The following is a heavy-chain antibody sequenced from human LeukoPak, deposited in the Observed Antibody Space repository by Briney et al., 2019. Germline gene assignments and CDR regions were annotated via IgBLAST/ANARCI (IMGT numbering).Heavy chain of an antibody. CDR2: IGGSGGGT. Sequence: PGGSLRLSSAASGFSFYNYALNWVRQAPGKGLEWVSVIGGSGGGTYYADSVKGRFTIFRDSSKNTLYLQMNNLRAEDTAVYYCAKGADGSAYYFFDYWGQGALVTVSS. D-gene: IGHD3-22*01. V-gene: IGHV3-23*01. CDR3: AKGADGSAYYFFDY. CDR1: GFSFYNYA. J-gene: IGHJ4*02.